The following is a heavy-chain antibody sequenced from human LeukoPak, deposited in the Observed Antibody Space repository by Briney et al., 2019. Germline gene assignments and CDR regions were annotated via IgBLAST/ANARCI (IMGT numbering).Heavy chain of an antibody. CDR1: GFTFSSYG. D-gene: IGHD1-26*01. CDR3: ARDPANSGSYLDY. J-gene: IGHJ4*02. Sequence: VGALRLSCAASGFTFSSYGMQWVRQAPGKGLEWVAVIWYDGSNKYYADSVKGRFTISRDNSKNTLYLQMNSLRAEDTAVYYCARDPANSGSYLDYWGQGTLVTVSS. V-gene: IGHV3-33*01. CDR2: IWYDGSNK.